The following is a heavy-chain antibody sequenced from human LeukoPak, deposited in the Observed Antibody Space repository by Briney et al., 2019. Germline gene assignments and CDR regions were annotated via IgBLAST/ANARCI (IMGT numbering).Heavy chain of an antibody. V-gene: IGHV4-59*01. J-gene: IGHJ6*04. CDR2: IYYSGST. Sequence: SETLSLTCTVSGGSISSYYWSWIRQPPGKGLEWIGYIYYSGSTNYNPSLKSRVTISVDTSKNQFSLKLSSVTAADTAVYYCACVEFGGFALDVWGKGTTVTISS. CDR3: ACVEFGGFALDV. D-gene: IGHD3-10*01. CDR1: GGSISSYY.